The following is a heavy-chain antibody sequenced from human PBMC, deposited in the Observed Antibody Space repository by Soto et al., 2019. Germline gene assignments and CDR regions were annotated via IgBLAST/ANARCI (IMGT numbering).Heavy chain of an antibody. V-gene: IGHV1-69*06. CDR1: GGTFSSYA. CDR3: ARRTYYYDSSGYYDYYGMDV. CDR2: IIPIFGTA. D-gene: IGHD3-22*01. J-gene: IGHJ6*02. Sequence: ASVKVSCKASGGTFSSYAISWVRQAPGQGLEWMGGIIPIFGTANYAQKFQGRVTITADKSTSTAYMELSSLRSEDTAVYYCARRTYYYDSSGYYDYYGMDVWGQGTTVTVSS.